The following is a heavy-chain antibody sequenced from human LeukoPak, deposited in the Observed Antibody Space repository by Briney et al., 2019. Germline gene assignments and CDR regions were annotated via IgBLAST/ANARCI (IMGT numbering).Heavy chain of an antibody. CDR3: ASLGSGSSPIIDFDY. J-gene: IGHJ4*02. Sequence: PAASVKVSCKASGYTFTSYYMHWVRQAPGQGLEWMGIIDPSGGGTSYAQKFQGRVTMTRDTPTSTVYMELSSLRSEDTAVYYCASLGSGSSPIIDFDYWGQGTLVTVSS. D-gene: IGHD3-10*01. CDR1: GYTFTSYY. V-gene: IGHV1-46*01. CDR2: IDPSGGGT.